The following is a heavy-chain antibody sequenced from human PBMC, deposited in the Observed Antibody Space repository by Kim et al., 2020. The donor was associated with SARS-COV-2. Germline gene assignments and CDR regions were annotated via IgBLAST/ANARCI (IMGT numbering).Heavy chain of an antibody. CDR3: ARSYDILTGYHYYFDY. V-gene: IGHV3-23*01. Sequence: SVKGRFTISRDNSKNTLYLQMNSLRAEDTAVYYCARSYDILTGYHYYFDYWGQGTLVTVSS. D-gene: IGHD3-9*01. J-gene: IGHJ4*02.